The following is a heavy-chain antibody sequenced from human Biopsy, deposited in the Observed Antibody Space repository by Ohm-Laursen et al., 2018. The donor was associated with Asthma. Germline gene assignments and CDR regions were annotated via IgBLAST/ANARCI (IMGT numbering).Heavy chain of an antibody. V-gene: IGHV3-66*01. CDR2: IYSGGST. CDR3: ARTFHFWSPYHAEHYQL. Sequence: SLRLSCSAPGFTFSDYYMSWVRQAPGKGLEWVSVIYSGGSTYYADSVKGRFTISRDNSKNTLYLQMNSLRAEDTAVYYCARTFHFWSPYHAEHYQLWGQGTLVTVSS. J-gene: IGHJ1*01. D-gene: IGHD3-3*02. CDR1: GFTFSDYY.